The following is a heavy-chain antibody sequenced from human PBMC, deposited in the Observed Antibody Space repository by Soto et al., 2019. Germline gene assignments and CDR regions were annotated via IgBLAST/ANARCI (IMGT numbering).Heavy chain of an antibody. CDR3: ARDVAYSTSYPNFDS. CDR2: INGHNGNT. Sequence: QVHLVQSGAEVKKPGTSVKVSCKASGYTFTSYGISWVRQAPGQGLEWMGWINGHNGNTNSAPKFQGRVSMTTDTSTRTAYMELRSLRSDDTAVFYWARDVAYSTSYPNFDSWGQGTLVTVSS. D-gene: IGHD6-6*01. V-gene: IGHV1-18*01. J-gene: IGHJ4*02. CDR1: GYTFTSYG.